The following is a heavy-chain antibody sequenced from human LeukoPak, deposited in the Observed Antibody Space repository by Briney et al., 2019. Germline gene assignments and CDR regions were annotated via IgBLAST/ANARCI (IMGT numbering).Heavy chain of an antibody. V-gene: IGHV4-39*07. CDR3: ARLVGTGYSSSWYYYYYMDV. J-gene: IGHJ6*03. Sequence: PSETLSLTCTVSGGSISSSSYYWGWIRQPPGKGLEWIGSIYYSGSTYYNPSLKSRVTISVDTSKNQFSLKLSSVTAADTAVYYCARLVGTGYSSSWYYYYYMDVWGKGTTVTVSS. CDR1: GGSISSSSYY. D-gene: IGHD6-13*01. CDR2: IYYSGST.